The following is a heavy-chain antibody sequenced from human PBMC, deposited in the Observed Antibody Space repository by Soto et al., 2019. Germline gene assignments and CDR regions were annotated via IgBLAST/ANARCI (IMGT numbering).Heavy chain of an antibody. V-gene: IGHV4-59*08. J-gene: IGHJ5*02. CDR1: GGSIRGYY. D-gene: IGHD1-7*01. CDR2: IYYTGST. Sequence: PSETLSLTCTVSGGSIRGYYWTWIRQTPGKGLEWIGHIYYTGSTKYNPSLKSRVTISVETSKNQFYLKLSSVTAADTAMYYCAMTKTTLHNWFDPCGQGTQVTVSS. CDR3: AMTKTTLHNWFDP.